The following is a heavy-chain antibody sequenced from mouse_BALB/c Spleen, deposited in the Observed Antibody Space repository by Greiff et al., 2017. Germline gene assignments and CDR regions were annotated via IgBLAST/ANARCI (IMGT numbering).Heavy chain of an antibody. D-gene: IGHD1-1*01. CDR1: GYTFTSYT. CDR3: ARTHYYGSSYPYAMDY. V-gene: IGHV1-4*01. J-gene: IGHJ4*01. Sequence: VQLQQSGAELARPGASVKMSCKASGYTFTSYTMHWVKQRPGQGLEWIGYINPSSGYTNYNQKFKDKATLTADKSSSTAYMQLSSLTSEDSAVYYCARTHYYGSSYPYAMDYWGQGTSVTVSS. CDR2: INPSSGYT.